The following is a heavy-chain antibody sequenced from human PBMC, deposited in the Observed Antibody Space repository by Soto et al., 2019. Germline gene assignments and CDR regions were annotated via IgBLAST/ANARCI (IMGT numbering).Heavy chain of an antibody. CDR1: GYSFITYW. D-gene: IGHD2-21*02. CDR3: ARRSHSCTGADCYRNYFDT. Sequence: PGESLKISCKGSGYSFITYWLAWVRQMPGKGPEWVGSINPADSATRYSPSFQGQVTISADKSISTAYVQWSSLKASDTAIYYCARRSHSCTGADCYRNYFDTWGQGTLITVAS. V-gene: IGHV5-51*01. J-gene: IGHJ4*02. CDR2: INPADSAT.